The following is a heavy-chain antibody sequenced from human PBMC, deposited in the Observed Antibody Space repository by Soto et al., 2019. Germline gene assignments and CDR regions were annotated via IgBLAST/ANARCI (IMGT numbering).Heavy chain of an antibody. CDR3: TGVVRGVRGGARFDP. CDR1: GCTFNSYA. Sequence: QVQLVQSGAEVKKPGSSVKVSCKASGCTFNSYAISWVRQAPGQVLEWMGGIIPIFGTANNPQKFQGRVTITADESTSTAYMGLSSRRSEDTAVYYCTGVVRGVRGGARFDPWGKGTLVTVSS. CDR2: IIPIFGTA. D-gene: IGHD3-10*01. V-gene: IGHV1-69*01. J-gene: IGHJ5*02.